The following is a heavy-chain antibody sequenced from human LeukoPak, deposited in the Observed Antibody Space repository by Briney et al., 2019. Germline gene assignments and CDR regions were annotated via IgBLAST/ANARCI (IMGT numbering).Heavy chain of an antibody. CDR3: ARDLRAHFSTGYYYFDY. CDR1: GFTFNTYG. D-gene: IGHD3-22*01. J-gene: IGHJ4*02. V-gene: IGHV1-18*04. CDR2: INDYNGKT. Sequence: ASVKVTCTTFGFTFNTYGISWVRQAPGQGLEWMGWINDYNGKTDYVQKFRDRVTMTTDTSTNTAYMELRSLRPDDTAVYYCARDLRAHFSTGYYYFDYWGQGTLVTVSS.